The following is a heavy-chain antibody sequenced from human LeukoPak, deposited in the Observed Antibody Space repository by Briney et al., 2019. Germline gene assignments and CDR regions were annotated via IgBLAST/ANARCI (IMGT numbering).Heavy chain of an antibody. CDR3: ARGGYCSGGSCYSSSDY. V-gene: IGHV1-69*13. Sequence: SVKVSCKASGGTFSSYAISWVRQAPGQGLEWMGGIIPIFGTANYAQEFQGRVTITADESTSTAYMELSSLRSEDTAVYYCARGGYCSGGSCYSSSDYWGQGTLVTVSS. CDR2: IIPIFGTA. J-gene: IGHJ4*02. D-gene: IGHD2-15*01. CDR1: GGTFSSYA.